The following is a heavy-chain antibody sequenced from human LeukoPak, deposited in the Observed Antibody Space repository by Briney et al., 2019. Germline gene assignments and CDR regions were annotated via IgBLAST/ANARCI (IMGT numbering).Heavy chain of an antibody. J-gene: IGHJ4*02. Sequence: ASVKVSCKASGYTFTGYYMHWVRLAPGQGLEWMGWINPNSGGTNYAQKFQGWVTMTRDTSISTAYMELSRLRSDDTAVYYCARDRRQYRSPDYWGQGTLVTVSS. CDR3: ARDRRQYRSPDY. D-gene: IGHD6-19*01. CDR1: GYTFTGYY. V-gene: IGHV1-2*04. CDR2: INPNSGGT.